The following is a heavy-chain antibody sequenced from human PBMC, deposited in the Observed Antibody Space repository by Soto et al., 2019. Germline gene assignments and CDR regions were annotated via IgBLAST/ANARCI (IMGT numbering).Heavy chain of an antibody. CDR2: IWYDGSNK. Sequence: GGSLRLSGAASRFTFSNYGMHWVRQAPGKGLEWVAVIWYDGSNKYYADSVKGRFTISRDNSKNTLYLQMNSLRAEDTAVYYCARDDIPGRAVAIYGMDVWGQGTTVTVSS. V-gene: IGHV3-33*01. CDR3: ARDDIPGRAVAIYGMDV. J-gene: IGHJ6*02. D-gene: IGHD6-19*01. CDR1: RFTFSNYG.